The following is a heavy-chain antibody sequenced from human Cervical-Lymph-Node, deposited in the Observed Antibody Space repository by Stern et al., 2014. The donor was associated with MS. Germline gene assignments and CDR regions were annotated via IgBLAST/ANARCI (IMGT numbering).Heavy chain of an antibody. V-gene: IGHV3-33*01. D-gene: IGHD7-27*01. CDR3: ASPRGDWGSFDY. CDR2: IWHDGSKT. J-gene: IGHJ4*02. Sequence: QVQLVESGGGVVQPGRSLRLSCAASGFTFRDYGMHWVRQAPGKGPEWVALIWHDGSKTYYADSVKGRFTISRDNSRDTLYLQMNNLSAEDTAMYYCASPRGDWGSFDYWGQGTLVTVSS. CDR1: GFTFRDYG.